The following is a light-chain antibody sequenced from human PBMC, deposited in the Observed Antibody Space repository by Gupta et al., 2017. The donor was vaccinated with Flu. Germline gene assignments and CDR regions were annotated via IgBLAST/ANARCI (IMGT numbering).Light chain of an antibody. CDR1: SLGSKN. V-gene: IGLV3-21*02. CDR2: DDT. CDR3: QVWGTSGNQYV. Sequence: SYVLTQPPSVSVAPGQTARITCGGSSLGSKNVHWYQQRPGQAPAVGVYDDTDRPSGIPDRFSGSKSGNTASLTINRVEAGDEADYYCQVWGTSGNQYVFGSGTRVTVL. J-gene: IGLJ1*01.